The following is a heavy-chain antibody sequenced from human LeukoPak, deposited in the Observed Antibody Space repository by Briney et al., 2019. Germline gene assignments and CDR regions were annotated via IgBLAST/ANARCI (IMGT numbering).Heavy chain of an antibody. V-gene: IGHV3-30-3*01. CDR2: ISYDGSNK. J-gene: IGHJ4*02. Sequence: PGGSLRLCCAASGFSFSSYEMNWVRQAPGKGLEWVAVISYDGSNKYYADSVKGRFTISRDNSKNTLYLQMNSLRAEDTAVYYCARGSIAAAGLAFDYWGQGTLVTVSS. D-gene: IGHD6-13*01. CDR3: ARGSIAAAGLAFDY. CDR1: GFSFSSYE.